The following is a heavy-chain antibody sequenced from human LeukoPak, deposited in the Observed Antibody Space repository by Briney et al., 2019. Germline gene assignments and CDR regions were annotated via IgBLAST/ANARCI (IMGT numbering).Heavy chain of an antibody. CDR2: AYYRSKWYN. V-gene: IGHV6-1*01. J-gene: IGHJ3*01. CDR1: GDSVASNSTA. CDR3: ARGGQGDGYSADEAFDF. Sequence: SQTLSLTCVISGDSVASNSTACNWIRQSPSRGLEWLGRAYYRSKWYNDYALSMKSRITINPDTSKNQFSLQLNSVTPEDTAVYYCARGGQGDGYSADEAFDFWGQGTMVTVS. D-gene: IGHD5-24*01.